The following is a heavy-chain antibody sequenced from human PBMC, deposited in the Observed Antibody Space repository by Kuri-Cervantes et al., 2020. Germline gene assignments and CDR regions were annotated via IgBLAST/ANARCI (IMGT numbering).Heavy chain of an antibody. CDR3: AKGGWAGSGSYYPFDY. Sequence: GESLKISCAASGFTFRTYWLNWVRQAPGKGLEWVSSISSSSSYIYYADSVKGRFTISRDNAKNSLYLQMNSLRAEDTALYYCAKGGWAGSGSYYPFDYWGQGTLVTVSS. J-gene: IGHJ4*02. CDR2: ISSSSSYI. D-gene: IGHD3-10*01. V-gene: IGHV3-21*04. CDR1: GFTFRTYW.